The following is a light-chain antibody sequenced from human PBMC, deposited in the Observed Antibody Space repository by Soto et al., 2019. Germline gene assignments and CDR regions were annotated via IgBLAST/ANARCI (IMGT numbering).Light chain of an antibody. CDR2: DVS. J-gene: IGLJ1*01. V-gene: IGLV2-14*01. CDR3: SSYTTSTTLGV. Sequence: QSALTQPASVSGSPGQSITISCTGTSSDVGIYNHVSWYQQHPGKAPKLMIYDVSNRPSGVSNRFSGSKSGNTASLTISGLQAEDEADYYCSSYTTSTTLGVFGTGTKLTVL. CDR1: SSDVGIYNH.